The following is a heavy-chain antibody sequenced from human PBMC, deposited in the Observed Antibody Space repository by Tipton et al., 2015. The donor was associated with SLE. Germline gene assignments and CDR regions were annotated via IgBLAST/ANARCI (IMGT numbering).Heavy chain of an antibody. CDR3: ARLSAYYRVFDL. Sequence: LRLSCTVSGDSISSGRHYWSWIRRPAGKGLEWIGHIYENGGTNYNPSVGSRFTLSVDTSKNQFSLEVTSLTAADSAVYYCARLSAYYRVFDLWGQGTQVTVSS. D-gene: IGHD3-3*01. CDR2: IYENGGT. CDR1: GDSISSGRHY. J-gene: IGHJ4*02. V-gene: IGHV4-61*09.